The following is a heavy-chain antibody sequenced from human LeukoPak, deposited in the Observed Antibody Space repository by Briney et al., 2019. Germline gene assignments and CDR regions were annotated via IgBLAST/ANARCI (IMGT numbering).Heavy chain of an antibody. CDR3: AKSNGYGLIDI. Sequence: SETLSLTCTVSGGSISSFYWSWIRQPAGKGLEWIGRIYTSGSTNYNPPLKSRVTMSVDTSKNQFSLKLSSVTAADTAVYYCAKSNGYGLIDIWGQGTMVTVSS. D-gene: IGHD3-10*01. CDR1: GGSISSFY. CDR2: IYTSGST. V-gene: IGHV4-4*07. J-gene: IGHJ3*02.